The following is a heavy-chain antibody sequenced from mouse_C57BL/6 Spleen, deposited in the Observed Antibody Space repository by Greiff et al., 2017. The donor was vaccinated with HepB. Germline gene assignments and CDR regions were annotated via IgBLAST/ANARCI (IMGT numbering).Heavy chain of an antibody. Sequence: VQLQQPGAELVRPGSSVKLSCKASGYTFTSYWMDWVKQRPGQGLEWIGNIYPSDSETHYNQKFKDKATLTVDKSSSTAYMQLSSLTSEDSAVYYCARVGYYGSSYGYFDVWGTGTTVTVSS. CDR2: IYPSDSET. J-gene: IGHJ1*03. V-gene: IGHV1-61*01. CDR3: ARVGYYGSSYGYFDV. D-gene: IGHD1-1*01. CDR1: GYTFTSYW.